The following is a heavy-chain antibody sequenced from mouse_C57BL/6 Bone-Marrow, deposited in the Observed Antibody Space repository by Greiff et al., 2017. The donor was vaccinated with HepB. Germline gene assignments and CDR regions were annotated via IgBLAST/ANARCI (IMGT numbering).Heavy chain of an antibody. CDR3: ARDYYGSSFFAY. V-gene: IGHV1-19*01. CDR2: INPYNGGT. D-gene: IGHD1-1*01. CDR1: GYTFTDYY. Sequence: EVQLQQSGPVLVKPGASVKMSCKASGYTFTDYYMNWVKQSHGKSLEWIGVINPYNGGTSYNQKFKGKATLTVDKSSSTAYMELNSLTSEDSAVYYCARDYYGSSFFAYWGQVTLVTVSA. J-gene: IGHJ3*01.